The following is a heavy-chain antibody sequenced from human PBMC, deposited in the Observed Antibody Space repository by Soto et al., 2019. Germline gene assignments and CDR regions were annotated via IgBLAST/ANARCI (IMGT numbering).Heavy chain of an antibody. J-gene: IGHJ4*01. CDR2: IYYSGNT. CDR1: GGSISSSSYY. V-gene: IGHV4-39*07. CDR3: ARGFPFVY. Sequence: SETLSLTCTVSGGSISSSSYYWGWVRRPPGKGLEWIGIIYYSGNTDYNPSLRGRVTISVDPSKKRFSLTLSSVTAADTAVYYCARGFPFVYWGHGTLVTVSS.